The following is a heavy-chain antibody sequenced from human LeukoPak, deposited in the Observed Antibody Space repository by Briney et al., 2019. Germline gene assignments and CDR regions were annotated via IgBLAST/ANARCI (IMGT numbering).Heavy chain of an antibody. V-gene: IGHV3-23*01. CDR3: AKDYGGSSLFDY. Sequence: GGSLRLSCAASGFTVSNTYMSWVRQAPGKGLEWVSGITVSGGPTYYADSVKGRFTISRDNSKNTLYLQMNNLRDEDTAVYYCAKDYGGSSLFDYWGQGTLVTVSS. CDR2: ITVSGGPT. D-gene: IGHD1-26*01. J-gene: IGHJ4*02. CDR1: GFTVSNTY.